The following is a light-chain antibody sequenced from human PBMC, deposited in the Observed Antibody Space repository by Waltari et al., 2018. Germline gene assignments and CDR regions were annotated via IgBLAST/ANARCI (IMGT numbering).Light chain of an antibody. J-gene: IGKJ1*01. Sequence: ELVLPQSPGTLSLSPGESATLSCRASQSVRGSLAWYQQKAGQAPRLLIYGASSRATGSPDRFSGSGSGTDFSLTSSRLEPEDFAVYYCQHYVRLPATFGQGTKVEI. V-gene: IGKV3-20*01. CDR3: QHYVRLPAT. CDR1: QSVRGS. CDR2: GAS.